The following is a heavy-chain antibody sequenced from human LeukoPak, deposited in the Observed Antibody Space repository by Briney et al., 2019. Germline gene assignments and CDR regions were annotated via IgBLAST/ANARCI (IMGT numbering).Heavy chain of an antibody. J-gene: IGHJ4*02. V-gene: IGHV1-46*01. Sequence: ASVKVSCKASGYTFTSYYMHWVRQAPGQGLEWMGIINPSGGSTSYAQKFQGRVTMTRDTSTGTVCMELSSLRSEGTAVYYCARWGIAAADDWGQGTLVTVSS. CDR3: ARWGIAAADD. D-gene: IGHD6-13*01. CDR1: GYTFTSYY. CDR2: INPSGGST.